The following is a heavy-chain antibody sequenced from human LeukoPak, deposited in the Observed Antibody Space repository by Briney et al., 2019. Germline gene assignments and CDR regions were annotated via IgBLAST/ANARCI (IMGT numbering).Heavy chain of an antibody. V-gene: IGHV3-11*06. CDR1: GFTFSDYY. Sequence: KAGGSLRLSCAASGFTFSDYYMSWIRQAPGKGLEWVSYISSSSSYTNYADSVKGRFTISRDNAKNSLYLQMNSLRAEDTAVYYCAKWGDYDVLTGYYDSDYWGQGTLVTVSS. D-gene: IGHD3-9*01. CDR2: ISSSSSYT. J-gene: IGHJ4*02. CDR3: AKWGDYDVLTGYYDSDY.